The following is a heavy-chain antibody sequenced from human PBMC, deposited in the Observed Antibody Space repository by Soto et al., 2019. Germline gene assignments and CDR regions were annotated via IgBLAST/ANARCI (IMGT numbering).Heavy chain of an antibody. CDR1: GYTFTSYA. CDR3: ARELIIAAFDP. J-gene: IGHJ5*02. Sequence: QVQLVQTGAEVKKPGASVKVSCKASGYTFTSYAMHWVRQAPGQRLEWMGWINAGNGNTKYSQKFQGRVTITRDTSASKAYMELSSLRSEDTAVNYCARELIIAAFDPWGQGTLVTVSS. D-gene: IGHD6-13*01. V-gene: IGHV1-3*01. CDR2: INAGNGNT.